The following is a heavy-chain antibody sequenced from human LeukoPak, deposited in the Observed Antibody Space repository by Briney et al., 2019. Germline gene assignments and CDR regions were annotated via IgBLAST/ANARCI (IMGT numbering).Heavy chain of an antibody. J-gene: IGHJ4*02. D-gene: IGHD3-22*01. Sequence: GGSLRLSCAASGFTFDDYAMHWVRQAPGKGLEGVSLISWDGGSTYYADSVKGRFTISRDNSKNSLYLQMNSLRAEDTALYYCAKEDYYDSSGNLDYWGQGTLFTVSS. CDR2: ISWDGGST. CDR3: AKEDYYDSSGNLDY. V-gene: IGHV3-43D*04. CDR1: GFTFDDYA.